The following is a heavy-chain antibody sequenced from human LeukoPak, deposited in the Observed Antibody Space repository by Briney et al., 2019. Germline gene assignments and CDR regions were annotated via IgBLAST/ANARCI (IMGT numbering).Heavy chain of an antibody. CDR1: GYTFTGYY. Sequence: ASVKVSCKASGYTFTGYYVHWVRQAPGQGLEWMGWINPNSGGTNYAQKFQGRVTMTRDTSISTAYMELSRLRSDDTAVYYCARLYTLRLKYDVVGATTGGDFDYRGQGTLVTVSS. CDR3: ARLYTLRLKYDVVGATTGGDFDY. J-gene: IGHJ4*02. D-gene: IGHD1-26*01. CDR2: INPNSGGT. V-gene: IGHV1-2*02.